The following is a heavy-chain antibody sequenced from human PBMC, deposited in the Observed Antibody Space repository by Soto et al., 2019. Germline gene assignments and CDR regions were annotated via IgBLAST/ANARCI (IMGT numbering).Heavy chain of an antibody. V-gene: IGHV3-48*01. Sequence: EVQVVESGGDFVQQGGSLRLSCAASGFTFNNFGMNWVRQAPGKGLEWVAYIGNSFSDIYYADSVKGRFTISRDNAKHSLSLQMNSLRTEDTAVYYCARDAAYGSSWSPFYCMDVWGTGTTVTVSS. CDR1: GFTFNNFG. CDR3: ARDAAYGSSWSPFYCMDV. J-gene: IGHJ6*04. D-gene: IGHD6-13*01. CDR2: IGNSFSDI.